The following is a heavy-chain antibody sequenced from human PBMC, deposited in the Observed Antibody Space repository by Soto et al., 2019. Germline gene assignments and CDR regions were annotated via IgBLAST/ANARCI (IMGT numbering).Heavy chain of an antibody. CDR2: INHSGST. V-gene: IGHV4-34*01. J-gene: IGHJ4*02. CDR3: ARGIAARPLDY. CDR1: GGSFSGYY. D-gene: IGHD6-6*01. Sequence: SETLSLTCAVYGGSFSGYYWSWIRQPPGKGLEWIGEINHSGSTNYNPSLKSRVTISVDTSKNQFSLKLSSVTAADTAVYYCARGIAARPLDYWGQGTLVTVSS.